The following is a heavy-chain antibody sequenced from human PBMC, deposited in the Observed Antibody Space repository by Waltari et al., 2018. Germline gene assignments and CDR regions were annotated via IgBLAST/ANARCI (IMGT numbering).Heavy chain of an antibody. Sequence: QVQLVQSGAEVKKPGASVKVSCKASGYTFTSYYMHWVRQAPGQGLEWMGISNPSGGSTSYAQKFQGRVTMTRDTSTSTVYMELSSLRSEDTAVYYCARDGLDPYYYAPYYGMDVWGQGTTVTVSS. CDR1: GYTFTSYY. V-gene: IGHV1-46*01. CDR2: SNPSGGST. J-gene: IGHJ6*02. CDR3: ARDGLDPYYYAPYYGMDV. D-gene: IGHD3-10*01.